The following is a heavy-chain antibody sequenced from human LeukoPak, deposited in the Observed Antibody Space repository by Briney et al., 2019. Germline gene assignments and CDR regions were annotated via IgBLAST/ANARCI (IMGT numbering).Heavy chain of an antibody. CDR2: IQSDGSNK. CDR3: AKDPGGT. D-gene: IGHD3-16*01. J-gene: IGHJ5*02. Sequence: GGSLRLSCAASGFTFSSYGMHWVRQAPGKGLEWLAFIQSDGSNKYYADSVKGRFTVSRDNSKNTLYLQVNSLRAEDTAVYFCAKDPGGTWGQGTLVTVSS. V-gene: IGHV3-30*02. CDR1: GFTFSSYG.